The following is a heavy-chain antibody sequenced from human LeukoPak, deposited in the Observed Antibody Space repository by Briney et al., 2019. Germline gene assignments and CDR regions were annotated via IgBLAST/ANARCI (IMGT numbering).Heavy chain of an antibody. Sequence: SGTLSLTCTVSGGSISSGSYYWSWIRQPAGKGLEWIGRIYTSGSTNYNPSLKSRVTMSVDTSKNQFSLKLSSVTAADTAVYYCAREKEYYYDSSGYYWFDPWGQGTLVTVSS. CDR3: AREKEYYYDSSGYYWFDP. CDR1: GGSISSGSYY. J-gene: IGHJ5*02. V-gene: IGHV4-61*02. D-gene: IGHD3-22*01. CDR2: IYTSGST.